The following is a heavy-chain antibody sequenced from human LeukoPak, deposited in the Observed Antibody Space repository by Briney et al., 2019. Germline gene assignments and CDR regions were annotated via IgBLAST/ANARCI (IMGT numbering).Heavy chain of an antibody. V-gene: IGHV1-46*01. Sequence: ASVKVSCKASGYTFTSYYMHWVRQAPGQGLEWMGIINPSGGSTSYAQKFQGRVTMTRDTSTSTVYMELSSLRSEDTAVYYCARDVGGSSWDTEYFDYWGQGTLVTVSS. J-gene: IGHJ4*02. CDR3: ARDVGGSSWDTEYFDY. CDR2: INPSGGST. CDR1: GYTFTSYY. D-gene: IGHD6-13*01.